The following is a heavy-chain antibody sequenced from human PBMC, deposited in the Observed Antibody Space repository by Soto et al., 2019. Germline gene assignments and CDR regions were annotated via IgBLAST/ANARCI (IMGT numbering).Heavy chain of an antibody. CDR3: AKDSAGYCSSTSCPRDDGMDV. Sequence: SLRLSCAASGFTFDDYAMHWVRQAPGKGLEWVSGISWNSGSIGYADSVKGRFTISRDNAKNSLYLQMNSLRAEDTALYYCAKDSAGYCSSTSCPRDDGMDVWGQGTTVTVSS. J-gene: IGHJ6*02. D-gene: IGHD2-2*01. V-gene: IGHV3-9*01. CDR2: ISWNSGSI. CDR1: GFTFDDYA.